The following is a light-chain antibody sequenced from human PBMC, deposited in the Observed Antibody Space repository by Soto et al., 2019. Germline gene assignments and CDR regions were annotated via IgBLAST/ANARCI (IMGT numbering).Light chain of an antibody. CDR2: EVN. J-gene: IGLJ1*01. CDR3: SSYAGRNNLGV. CDR1: SSDVGSYPY. Sequence: QSALTQPPSASGSPGQSVTISCTGTSSDVGSYPYVSWYQQHPGKAPTLMIYEVNKRPSGVPDRFSGSKSGNTASLTVSGLQAEDEADYYCSSYAGRNNLGVFGTGTKLTVL. V-gene: IGLV2-8*01.